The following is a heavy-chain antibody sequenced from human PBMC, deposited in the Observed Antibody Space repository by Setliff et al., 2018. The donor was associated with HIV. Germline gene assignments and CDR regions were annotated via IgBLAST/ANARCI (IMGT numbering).Heavy chain of an antibody. CDR2: ISPHNGDR. Sequence: ASVKVSCKTSGYTFTDHYIHWVRQAPGQGLEWMGWISPHNGDRKNPQRFRGRVTMTRDTSISTVYMELSGLTSDDTAVYFCARQLSNSLDHWGQGTPVTVSS. CDR3: ARQLSNSLDH. V-gene: IGHV1-2*02. D-gene: IGHD1-1*01. J-gene: IGHJ4*02. CDR1: GYTFTDHY.